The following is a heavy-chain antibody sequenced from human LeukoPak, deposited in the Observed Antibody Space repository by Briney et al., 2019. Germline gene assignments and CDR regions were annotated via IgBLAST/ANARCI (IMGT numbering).Heavy chain of an antibody. CDR1: GYIFTAYY. CDR2: INPNSGDT. J-gene: IGHJ5*02. D-gene: IGHD2-15*01. V-gene: IGHV1-2*02. CDR3: ARDRLRLGYERTNWFDP. Sequence: ASVKVSCKASGYIFTAYYIHWVRQAFGQGLEWMGWINPNSGDTKYVQKFQGRVTMTRDTSISTAYMELSRLRSDDTAVYYCARDRLRLGYERTNWFDPWGQGTLVTVSS.